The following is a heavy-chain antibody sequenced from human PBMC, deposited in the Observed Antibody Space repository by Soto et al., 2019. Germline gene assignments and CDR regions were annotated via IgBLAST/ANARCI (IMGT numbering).Heavy chain of an antibody. D-gene: IGHD3-10*01. J-gene: IGHJ4*02. CDR2: VYYSGNT. Sequence: SETLSLTCTVSGGSLSSYYWTWIRQPPGKGLEWIGYVYYSGNTNYNPSLKSRVTISVDTSKNQFSLKLGSVTAADTAVYYCARALRRNYHDFWGQGTLVTVSS. CDR1: GGSLSSYY. CDR3: ARALRRNYHDF. V-gene: IGHV4-59*01.